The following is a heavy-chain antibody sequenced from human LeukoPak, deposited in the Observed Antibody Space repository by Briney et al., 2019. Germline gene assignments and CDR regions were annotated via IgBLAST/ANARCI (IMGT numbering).Heavy chain of an antibody. D-gene: IGHD3-22*01. V-gene: IGHV4-39*01. J-gene: IGHJ4*02. CDR1: GGSISSGSYY. CDR2: IYHSGST. Sequence: PSETLSLTCTVSGGSISSGSYYWGWIRQPPGKGLEWIGSIYHSGSTYYNPSLKSRVTISVDTSKNQFSLKLSSVTAADTAVYYCARHHYDSSGYYFDGVGYWGQGTLVTVSS. CDR3: ARHHYDSSGYYFDGVGY.